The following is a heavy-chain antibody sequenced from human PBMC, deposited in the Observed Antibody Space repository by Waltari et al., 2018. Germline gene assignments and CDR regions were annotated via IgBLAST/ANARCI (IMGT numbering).Heavy chain of an antibody. CDR1: GYTFTSYA. CDR2: INAGNGNT. V-gene: IGHV1-3*03. Sequence: QVQLVQSGAEVKKPGASVKVSCKASGYTFTSYAMHWVRQAPGQRLEWMGWINAGNGNTKYSQEFQGRVTITRDTSARTAYMELSSLRSEDMAVYYCARGGIPRGSGWYRFDYWGQGTLVTVSS. D-gene: IGHD6-19*01. J-gene: IGHJ4*02. CDR3: ARGGIPRGSGWYRFDY.